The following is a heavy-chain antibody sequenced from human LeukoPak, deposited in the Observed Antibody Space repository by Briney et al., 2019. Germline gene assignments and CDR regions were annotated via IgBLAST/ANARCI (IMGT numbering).Heavy chain of an antibody. CDR1: GFTFTDDY. Sequence: GGSLRLSCAASGFTFTDDYMSWIRQAPGKGLEWVSYISSSGYTKYYADSLKGRFTISRDNAKKTLYLQINSLRAEDTAVYSCARDKTRGLGYSYSKSGNYFDYWGQGTLVTVSS. CDR2: ISSSGYTK. CDR3: ARDKTRGLGYSYSKSGNYFDY. V-gene: IGHV3-11*04. J-gene: IGHJ4*02. D-gene: IGHD5-18*01.